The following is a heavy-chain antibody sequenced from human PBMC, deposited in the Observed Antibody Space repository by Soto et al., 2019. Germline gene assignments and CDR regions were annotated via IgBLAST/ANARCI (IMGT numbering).Heavy chain of an antibody. V-gene: IGHV1-18*01. CDR3: ARALYYYDNSGLAY. D-gene: IGHD3-22*01. Sequence: QVRLEQSGPEVKKTGASVKVSCKASGYTFTSYGISWVRQAPGQGLEWMGWINIYSGDANYAQSFHDRLTMXXXTXXNTVYLEMWTLRSDDTAVYYCARALYYYDNSGLAYWGQGTLVTVSS. J-gene: IGHJ4*02. CDR2: INIYSGDA. CDR1: GYTFTSYG.